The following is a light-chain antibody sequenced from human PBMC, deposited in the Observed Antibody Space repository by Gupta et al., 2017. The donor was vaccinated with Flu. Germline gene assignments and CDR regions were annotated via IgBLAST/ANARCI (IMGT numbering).Light chain of an antibody. CDR3: SSYTGSSTPGV. CDR2: EVS. J-gene: IGLJ2*01. V-gene: IGLV2-14*01. CDR1: SSDVGAYNY. Sequence: QSALTQPASVSGSPGQSIAISCTGTSSDVGAYNYVSWYQQHPGKAPKLIIYEVSNRPSGVSSRFSGSKSGNTASLTISGLQAEDETDYYCSSYTGSSTPGVFGGGTKLTVL.